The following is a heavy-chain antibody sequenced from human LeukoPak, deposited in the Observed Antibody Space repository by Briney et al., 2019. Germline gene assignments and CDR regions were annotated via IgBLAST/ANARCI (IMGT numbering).Heavy chain of an antibody. D-gene: IGHD1-1*01. CDR3: AKMTGTTSADAFDI. J-gene: IGHJ3*02. V-gene: IGHV3-23*01. CDR2: ISGSGGIT. CDR1: GFTFNSYA. Sequence: GGSLRLSCAASGFTFNSYAMGCVRQAPGKGLEWVSAISGSGGITYYADSVKGRFTISRDDSVNTLYLQMNSLRAEDTAVYYCAKMTGTTSADAFDIWGQGTKVTVSS.